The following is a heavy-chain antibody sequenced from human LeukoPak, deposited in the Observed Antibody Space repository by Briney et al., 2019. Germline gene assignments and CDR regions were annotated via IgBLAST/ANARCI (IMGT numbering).Heavy chain of an antibody. Sequence: SETLSLTCAVSGGSISSYYWSWIRQPPGKGLEWIGYIYYSGSTNYNPSLKSRVTISVDTSKNQFSLKLTSVTAADTAVYYCARVDAWGAFDIWGPGTMVTVSS. J-gene: IGHJ3*02. CDR3: ARVDAWGAFDI. V-gene: IGHV4-59*01. CDR1: GGSISSYY. D-gene: IGHD7-27*01. CDR2: IYYSGST.